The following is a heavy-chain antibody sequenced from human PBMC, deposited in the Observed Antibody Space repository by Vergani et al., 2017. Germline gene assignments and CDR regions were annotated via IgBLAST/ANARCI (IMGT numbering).Heavy chain of an antibody. CDR3: AKDRTSTRDAFDI. CDR1: GFTFDDYA. J-gene: IGHJ3*02. V-gene: IGHV3-9*01. D-gene: IGHD2-15*01. Sequence: EVQLVESGGGLVQPGRSLRLSCAASGFTFDDYAMHWVRQAPGKGLEWVSGISWNSGSIGYADSVKGRFTISSDNAKNSLYLQMNSLRAEETALYYCAKDRTSTRDAFDIWGQGTMVTVSS. CDR2: ISWNSGSI.